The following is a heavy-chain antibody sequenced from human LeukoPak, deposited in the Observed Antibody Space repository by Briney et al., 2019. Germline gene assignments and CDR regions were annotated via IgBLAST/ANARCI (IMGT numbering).Heavy chain of an antibody. V-gene: IGHV3-30*18. D-gene: IGHD3-16*01. CDR3: AKDVGLGASDGIFDY. Sequence: QPGRSLRLSCAASGFSFSSYGIHWVRQAPGKGLEWVALISYDGSTKYYADSVRGRFTISRDNSKNTLYLQMNSLSAEDTAVYYCAKDVGLGASDGIFDYWGQGTLVTVSS. CDR1: GFSFSSYG. CDR2: ISYDGSTK. J-gene: IGHJ4*02.